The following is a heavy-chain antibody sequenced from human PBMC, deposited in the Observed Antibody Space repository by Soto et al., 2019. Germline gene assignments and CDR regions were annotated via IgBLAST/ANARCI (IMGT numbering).Heavy chain of an antibody. J-gene: IGHJ5*02. CDR2: IIPIFGTA. D-gene: IGHD6-13*01. CDR3: ARVGSTYSRSAWLGGTFDP. Sequence: GASVKVSCKASGGTFSSYAISWVRQAPGQGLEWMGGIIPIFGTANYAQKFQGRVTITADESTSTAYMELSSLRSQDTAVYYCARVGSTYSRSAWLGGTFDPWGQGTLVTVSS. CDR1: GGTFSSYA. V-gene: IGHV1-69*13.